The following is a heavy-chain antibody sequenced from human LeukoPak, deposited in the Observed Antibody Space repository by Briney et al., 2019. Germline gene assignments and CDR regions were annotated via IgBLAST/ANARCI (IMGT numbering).Heavy chain of an antibody. CDR3: ARDRQPYYHYYGMDV. V-gene: IGHV3-30-3*01. CDR2: ISFDGSKT. J-gene: IGHJ6*02. D-gene: IGHD6-6*01. Sequence: GRSLRLSCAASGFTFSSYAMHWVRQAPGKGLEWVAVISFDGSKTYYADSMKGRCTISRDNSKNTLYLQMNSLRAGDTAAYYCARDRQPYYHYYGMDVWGQGTTV. CDR1: GFTFSSYA.